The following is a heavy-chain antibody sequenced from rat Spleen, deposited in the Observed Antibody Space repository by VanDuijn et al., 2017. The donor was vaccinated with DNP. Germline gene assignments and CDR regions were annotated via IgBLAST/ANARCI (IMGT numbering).Heavy chain of an antibody. CDR1: GFSLTTNG. V-gene: IGHV2S12*01. Sequence: QVQLKESGPGLVQPSQTLSLTCTVSGFSLTTNGVSWVRQPPGRGLEWIAAISTGGNTYYNSALKSRLSISRDTSKSQLFLRMNSLQTEDTAIYFCTREREPKNNPYYFDFWGQGVMVTVSS. CDR3: TREREPKNNPYYFDF. J-gene: IGHJ2*01. D-gene: IGHD1-10*01. CDR2: ISTGGNT.